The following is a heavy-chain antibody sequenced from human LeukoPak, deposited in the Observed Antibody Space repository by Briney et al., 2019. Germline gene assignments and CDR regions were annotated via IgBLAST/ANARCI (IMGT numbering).Heavy chain of an antibody. Sequence: SETLSLTCTVSGGSISSYYWSWIRQPAGKGLEWIGRIYTSGSTNYNPSLKSRVSMSVDTSKNQFSLKLSSVTAADTAVYYCARSFTMMNWFDPWGQGTLVTVSS. J-gene: IGHJ5*02. V-gene: IGHV4-4*07. D-gene: IGHD3-22*01. CDR2: IYTSGST. CDR1: GGSISSYY. CDR3: ARSFTMMNWFDP.